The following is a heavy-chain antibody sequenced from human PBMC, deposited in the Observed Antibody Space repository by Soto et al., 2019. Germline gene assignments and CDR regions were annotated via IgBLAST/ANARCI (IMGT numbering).Heavy chain of an antibody. CDR3: AKDGDILTGYYFDY. V-gene: IGHV3-23*01. D-gene: IGHD3-9*01. Sequence: GGSLRLSCAASGFTFSSYAMSWVRQAPGKGLEWVSAISGSGGSTYYADSVKGRFTISRDNSKNTLYLQMNSLRAEDTSVYYCAKDGDILTGYYFDYWGQGTLDTVSS. CDR1: GFTFSSYA. J-gene: IGHJ4*02. CDR2: ISGSGGST.